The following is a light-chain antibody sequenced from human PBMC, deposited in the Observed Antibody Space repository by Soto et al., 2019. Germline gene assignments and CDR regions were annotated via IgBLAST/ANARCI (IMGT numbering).Light chain of an antibody. V-gene: IGKV3-20*01. CDR3: QQYGSSGT. CDR1: QSVSRNY. Sequence: IVLTHSPGTLSLSPGERATLSVRASQSVSRNYLVWYQQKPGQAPRLLIYGASSRATGIPDRFSGSGSGTDFTLTISRLEPEDLAVYYCQQYGSSGTFGQGTKVDIK. CDR2: GAS. J-gene: IGKJ1*01.